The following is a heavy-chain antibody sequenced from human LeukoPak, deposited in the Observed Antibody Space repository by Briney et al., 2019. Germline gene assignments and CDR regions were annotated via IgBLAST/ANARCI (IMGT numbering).Heavy chain of an antibody. CDR2: MNPNSGNT. D-gene: IGHD3-3*01. V-gene: IGHV1-8*01. CDR3: ARGLRTIFGVVTPHYYYYGMDV. Sequence: GASVKVSCKASGYTFTSYDINWVRQATGQGLEWMGWMNPNSGNTGYAQKFQCRVTMTRNTSISTAYMELSSLRSEDTAVYYCARGLRTIFGVVTPHYYYYGMDVWGQGTTVTVSS. CDR1: GYTFTSYD. J-gene: IGHJ6*02.